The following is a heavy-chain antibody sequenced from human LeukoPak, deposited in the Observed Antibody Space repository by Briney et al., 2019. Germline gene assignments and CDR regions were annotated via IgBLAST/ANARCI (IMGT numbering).Heavy chain of an antibody. J-gene: IGHJ5*02. Sequence: PGGSLRLSCAASGFTFSSYSMNWVRQAPGKGLEWVSSISSSSSYIYYAGSVKGRFTISRDNAKNSLYLQMNSLRAEDTAVYYCARDHGGYCSSTSCYWAKNWFDPWGQGTLVTVSP. CDR3: ARDHGGYCSSTSCYWAKNWFDP. D-gene: IGHD2-2*01. CDR1: GFTFSSYS. CDR2: ISSSSSYI. V-gene: IGHV3-21*01.